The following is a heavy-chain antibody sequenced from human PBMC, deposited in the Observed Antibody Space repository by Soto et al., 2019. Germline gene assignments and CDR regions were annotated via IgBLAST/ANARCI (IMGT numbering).Heavy chain of an antibody. V-gene: IGHV1-69*12. Sequence: QVQLVQSGAEVKKPGSSVKVSCTASGGSLSNFGISWVRQAPGQGLEWMGAIIPVFGTPNYAQKFQDRVTINADESTNTVYMEVRSLTAEDTVIYYCARGDATKIVVTTYYAMDVWGQGTKVTVSS. CDR1: GGSLSNFG. CDR3: ARGDATKIVVTTYYAMDV. CDR2: IIPVFGTP. D-gene: IGHD3-22*01. J-gene: IGHJ6*02.